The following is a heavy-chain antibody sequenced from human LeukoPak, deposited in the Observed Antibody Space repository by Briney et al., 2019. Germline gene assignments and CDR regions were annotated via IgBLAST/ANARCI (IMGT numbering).Heavy chain of an antibody. CDR3: AKRMGGSYSAGGH. CDR1: GFTFSSYA. Sequence: PGGSLRLSCAASGFTFSSYAMSWVRQAPGKGLEWVSVISGDGGSTYHADSVKGRFTISRDNSKNTLYLQMNSLRAEDTAVYYCAKRMGGSYSAGGHWGQGTLVTVSS. J-gene: IGHJ4*02. V-gene: IGHV3-23*01. CDR2: ISGDGGST. D-gene: IGHD1-26*01.